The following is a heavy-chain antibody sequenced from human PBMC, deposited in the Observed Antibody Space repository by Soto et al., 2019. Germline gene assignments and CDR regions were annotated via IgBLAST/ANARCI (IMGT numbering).Heavy chain of an antibody. CDR3: ARHLGFQYQLLTNWFDP. J-gene: IGHJ5*02. V-gene: IGHV4-39*01. CDR2: IYYSGST. D-gene: IGHD2-2*01. Sequence: QLQLQESGPGLVKPSETLSLTCTVSGGSISSSSYYWGWIRQPPGKGLEWIGSIYYSGSTYYNPSLKSRVTISVDTSKNQFSLKLSSVTAADTAVYYCARHLGFQYQLLTNWFDPWGQGTLVTVSS. CDR1: GGSISSSSYY.